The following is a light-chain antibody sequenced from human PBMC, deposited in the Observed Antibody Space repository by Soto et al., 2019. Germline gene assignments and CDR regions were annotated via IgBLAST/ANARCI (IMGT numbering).Light chain of an antibody. CDR3: YSYTSSNTYV. CDR2: DVS. J-gene: IGLJ1*01. Sequence: QSVLTQPASVSGSPGQSNTISCTGTSSDVGGYNYVSWYQHHPGKVPQLLIYDVSNRPSGVSNRFSGSKSGNTASLTISGLQAEDEADYYCYSYTSSNTYVFGTGTKLTVL. V-gene: IGLV2-14*03. CDR1: SSDVGGYNY.